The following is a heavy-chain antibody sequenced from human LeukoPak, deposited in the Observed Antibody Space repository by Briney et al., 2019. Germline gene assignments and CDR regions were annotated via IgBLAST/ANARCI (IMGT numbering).Heavy chain of an antibody. CDR3: ARDRLSGYGAFDI. CDR2: ISLSGHT. Sequence: PSETLSLTCGVSGGSITTTNYWSWVRQPPGQGLEWIGEISLSGHTNYNPSLRSRVTMSLDESKNHLSLILASVTAADTAIYYCARDRLSGYGAFDIWGQGTIVTVSS. CDR1: GGSITTTNY. D-gene: IGHD5-12*01. J-gene: IGHJ3*02. V-gene: IGHV4-4*02.